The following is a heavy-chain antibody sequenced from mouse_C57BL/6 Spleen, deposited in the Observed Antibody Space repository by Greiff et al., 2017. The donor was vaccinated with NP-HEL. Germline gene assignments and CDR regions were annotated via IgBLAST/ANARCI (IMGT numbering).Heavy chain of an antibody. CDR2: IYPGDGDT. Sequence: VQLQQSGPELVKPGASVKISCKASGYAFSSSWMNWVKQRPGKGLEWIGRIYPGDGDTNYDGKFKGKATLTADKSSSTAYMQLSSLTSEDSAVYFCAIGQIYYDYDDWFAYWGQGTLVTVSA. CDR1: GYAFSSSW. D-gene: IGHD2-4*01. CDR3: AIGQIYYDYDDWFAY. V-gene: IGHV1-82*01. J-gene: IGHJ3*01.